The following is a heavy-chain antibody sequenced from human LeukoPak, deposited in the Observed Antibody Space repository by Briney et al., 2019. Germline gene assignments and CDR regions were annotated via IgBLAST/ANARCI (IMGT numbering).Heavy chain of an antibody. D-gene: IGHD6-6*01. CDR1: GCTFSSYA. CDR3: ARFRKQLVRAFDY. J-gene: IGHJ4*02. V-gene: IGHV1-69*04. CDR2: IIPILGIA. Sequence: GSSVKVSCKASGCTFSSYAISWVRQAPGQGLEWMGRIIPILGIANYAQKFQGRVTITRNTSISTAYMELSSLRSEDTAVYYCARFRKQLVRAFDYWGQGTLVTVSS.